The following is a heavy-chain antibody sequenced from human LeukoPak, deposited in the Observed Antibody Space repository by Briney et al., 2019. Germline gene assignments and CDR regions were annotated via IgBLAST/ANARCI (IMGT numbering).Heavy chain of an antibody. CDR1: GFTVSTNY. CDR2: IYSGGTT. J-gene: IGHJ6*02. CDR3: ARFQSHYYYYGMDV. V-gene: IGHV3-66*01. Sequence: GGSLRLSCAASGFTVSTNYMSWVRQAPGKGLEWGSVIYSGGTTYYADSVKGRFTISRDNSKNTLYLQMNRLRAEDTAVYYCARFQSHYYYYGMDVWGQGTTVTVSS.